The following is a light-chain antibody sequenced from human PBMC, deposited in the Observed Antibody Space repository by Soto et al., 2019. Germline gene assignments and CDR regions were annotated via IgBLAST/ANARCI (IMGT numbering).Light chain of an antibody. Sequence: DIQMTQSPSSLSASVGDRVTITCRASQSIGSWLAWYQHKPGKAPKLLIYKASSLESGVPFRFSGSGSGTEFTLTISSLHRDDFATYYCQQYSTYSRTFGQGTNVDIK. CDR1: QSIGSW. J-gene: IGKJ1*01. V-gene: IGKV1-5*03. CDR2: KAS. CDR3: QQYSTYSRT.